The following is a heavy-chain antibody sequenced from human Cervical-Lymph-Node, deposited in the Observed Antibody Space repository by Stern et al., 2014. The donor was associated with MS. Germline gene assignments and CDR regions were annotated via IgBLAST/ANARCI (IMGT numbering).Heavy chain of an antibody. CDR1: GYTFIDYY. V-gene: IGHV1-46*03. D-gene: IGHD1-26*01. Sequence: VQLVESGAEVKKPGASVTVSCRTSGYTFIDYYIHWVRQAPGQGLEWMGIINLSDGATTYAEKFQSRVTMTRDTSTNTAYMQLGSLTSEDTAVFFCAREGADNDAFDVWGQGTMVTVSS. CDR3: AREGADNDAFDV. J-gene: IGHJ3*01. CDR2: INLSDGAT.